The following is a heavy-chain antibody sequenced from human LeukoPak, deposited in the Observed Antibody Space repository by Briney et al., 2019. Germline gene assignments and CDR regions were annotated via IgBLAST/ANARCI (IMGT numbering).Heavy chain of an antibody. CDR2: INPDGTEK. CDR3: VRDDRGIAVGSRDH. D-gene: IGHD6-19*01. J-gene: IGHJ4*02. V-gene: IGHV3-7*03. Sequence: QPGGSLRLSCAASGFSFSNHWMIRVRQAPGKGLEWVATINPDGTEKRYVDSVKGRFTISRDNGKNSLYLQMSSLRAEDTAVYYCVRDDRGIAVGSRDHGAQGSLVTVSS. CDR1: GFSFSNHW.